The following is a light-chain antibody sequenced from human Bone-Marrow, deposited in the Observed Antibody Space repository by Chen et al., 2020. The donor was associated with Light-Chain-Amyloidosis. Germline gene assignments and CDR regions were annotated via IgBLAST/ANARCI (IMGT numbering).Light chain of an antibody. V-gene: IGLV2-11*01. Sequence: QSALTQPASVSGSPGQSITISCPGTSSDVGGYNYVSWYQQHPGKAPKLMIYDVTKRPSGVPDRFSGSKSGNTASLTISGLQAEDEADYYCCSYAGSNSFVFGTGTKVTVL. CDR3: CSYAGSNSFV. J-gene: IGLJ1*01. CDR1: SSDVGGYNY. CDR2: DVT.